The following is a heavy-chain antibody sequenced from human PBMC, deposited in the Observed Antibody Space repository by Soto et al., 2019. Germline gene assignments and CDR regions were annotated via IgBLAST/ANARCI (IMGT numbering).Heavy chain of an antibody. J-gene: IGHJ4*02. Sequence: PGGSLRLSCAASGFTFSSYSMNWVRQAPGKGLEWVSYISSSSSTIYYADSVKGRFTISRDNAKNSLYLQMNSLRAEDTAVYYCARDTRYYDSSGYYSGFDYWGQGTLVTVSS. D-gene: IGHD3-22*01. CDR3: ARDTRYYDSSGYYSGFDY. CDR2: ISSSSSTI. CDR1: GFTFSSYS. V-gene: IGHV3-48*01.